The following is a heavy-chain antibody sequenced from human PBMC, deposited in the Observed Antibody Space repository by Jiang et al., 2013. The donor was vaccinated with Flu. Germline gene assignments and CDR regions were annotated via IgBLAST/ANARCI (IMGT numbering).Heavy chain of an antibody. CDR2: IYYRGNT. D-gene: IGHD3-22*01. CDR3: AREGGRYYDSTGYAEGDAFDI. V-gene: IGHV4-31*03. Sequence: CTVSGSSISSGDHYWSWIRQHPGKGLEWIGYIYYRGNTDYTPSLKSRVTISVDTSKNQFSLKLSSVTAADTAVYYCAREGGRYYDSTGYAEGDAFDIWGQGTMVTVSS. J-gene: IGHJ3*02. CDR1: GSSISSGDHY.